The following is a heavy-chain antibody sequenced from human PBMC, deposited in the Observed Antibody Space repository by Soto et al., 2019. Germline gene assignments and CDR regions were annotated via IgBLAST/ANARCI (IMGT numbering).Heavy chain of an antibody. Sequence: PGGSLRLSCAASGFTFSNHVMNWVRQAPGKGLEWVSAINGGGGSTFYADSVKGRFTISRDNSKNTLYLQMHSLRADDTAVYYCAXVPEYNFWSGYRYYFDYWGPGTLVTVSS. CDR3: AXVPEYNFWSGYRYYFDY. D-gene: IGHD3-3*01. CDR2: INGGGGST. V-gene: IGHV3-23*01. J-gene: IGHJ4*02. CDR1: GFTFSNHV.